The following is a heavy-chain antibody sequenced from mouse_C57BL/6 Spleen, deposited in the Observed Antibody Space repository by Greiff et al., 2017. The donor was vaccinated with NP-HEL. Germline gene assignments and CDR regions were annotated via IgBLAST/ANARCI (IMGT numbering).Heavy chain of an antibody. CDR1: GYSFTGYY. CDR3: VGGLRRGGDWYFDV. CDR2: INPSTGGT. V-gene: IGHV1-42*01. Sequence: EVQLQQSGPELVKPGASVKISCKASGYSFTGYYMNWVKQSPEKSLEWIGEINPSTGGTTYNQKFKAKATLTVDKSSSTAYMQLKSLTSEDSAVYYGVGGLRRGGDWYFDVWGTGTTVTVSS. J-gene: IGHJ1*03. D-gene: IGHD2-2*01.